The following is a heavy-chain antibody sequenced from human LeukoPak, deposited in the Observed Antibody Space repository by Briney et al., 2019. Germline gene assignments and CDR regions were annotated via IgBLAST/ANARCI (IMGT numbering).Heavy chain of an antibody. J-gene: IGHJ4*02. Sequence: GGSLRLSCAASGFTFSRSWMSWVRQAPGKGLVWVASIKQDGSEEYYVDSLKGRFTISRDNAKNPLYLQMNSLRAEDTAVYYCARSYYWGQGTLVTVSS. CDR1: GFTFSRSW. V-gene: IGHV3-7*01. CDR3: ARSYY. CDR2: IKQDGSEE.